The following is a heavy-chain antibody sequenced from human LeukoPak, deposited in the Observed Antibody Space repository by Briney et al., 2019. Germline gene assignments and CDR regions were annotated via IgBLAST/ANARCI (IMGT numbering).Heavy chain of an antibody. CDR1: GGSISSYY. CDR3: ARYPKVAAYFDC. D-gene: IGHD2-15*01. J-gene: IGHJ4*02. V-gene: IGHV4-4*07. CDR2: IYASGST. Sequence: PSETLSLTCTVSGGSISSYYWAWIRQPAGPGLEWIGRIYASGSTDYYSSLKSRVSMSVDTSKNQFSLKLSSVTAADTAVYYCARYPKVAAYFDCWGQGTLVTVSS.